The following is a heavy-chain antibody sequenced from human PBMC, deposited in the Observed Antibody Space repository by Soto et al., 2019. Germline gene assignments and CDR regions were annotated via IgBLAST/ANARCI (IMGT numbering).Heavy chain of an antibody. CDR3: AKTITTIGVSSTGRGALLDN. CDR2: ISNDGNSE. V-gene: IGHV3-30*18. D-gene: IGHD3-3*01. Sequence: QVQLVESGGGVVQPGRSLRLSCAASGFTFSVFGMHWVRQAPGKGLEWLAVISNDGNSEHYADSVKGRFTISRDNSKNTFYLQMNSLSVEDTAVYYCAKTITTIGVSSTGRGALLDNWGQGILVSVSS. CDR1: GFTFSVFG. J-gene: IGHJ4*02.